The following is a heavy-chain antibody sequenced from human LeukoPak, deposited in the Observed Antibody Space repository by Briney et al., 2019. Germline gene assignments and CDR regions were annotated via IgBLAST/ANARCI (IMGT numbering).Heavy chain of an antibody. CDR3: ARESGLLPVYQVPAAIRAGNWFDP. D-gene: IGHD2-2*01. J-gene: IGHJ5*02. CDR1: GGSISSSSYY. V-gene: IGHV4-39*07. Sequence: SETLSLTCTVSGGSISSSSYYWGWIRQPPGKGLEWIGSIYYSGSTYYNPSLKSRVTISVDTSKSQFSLKLSSVTAADTAVYYCARESGLLPVYQVPAAIRAGNWFDPWGQGTLVTVSS. CDR2: IYYSGST.